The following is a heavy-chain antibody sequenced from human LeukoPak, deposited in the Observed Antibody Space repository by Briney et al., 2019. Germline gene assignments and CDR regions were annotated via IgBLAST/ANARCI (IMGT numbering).Heavy chain of an antibody. V-gene: IGHV3-23*01. Sequence: GGSLRLSCAASGFTFSSYAMSWVRQAPGKGLEWVSAISGSGGSTYYADSVKGRFTISRDNSKSTLYLQMNSLRAEDTAVYYCAKVGVPAAYYYYYMDVWGKGTTVTVSS. CDR2: ISGSGGST. J-gene: IGHJ6*03. CDR3: AKVGVPAAYYYYYMDV. CDR1: GFTFSSYA. D-gene: IGHD2-2*01.